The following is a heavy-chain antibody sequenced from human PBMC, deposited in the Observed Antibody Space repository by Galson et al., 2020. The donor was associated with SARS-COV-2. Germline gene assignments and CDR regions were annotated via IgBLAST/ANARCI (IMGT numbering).Heavy chain of an antibody. J-gene: IGHJ4*02. CDR2: ISYDGSNK. CDR1: GFTFSSYA. V-gene: IGHV3-30-3*01. CDR3: ARVLRYFDWLSPFDY. Sequence: GESLKISCAASGFTFSSYAMHWVRQAPGKGLEWVAVISYDGSNKYYADSVKGRFTISRDNSKNTLYLQMNSLRVEDTAVYYCARVLRYFDWLSPFDYWGQGTLVTVSS. D-gene: IGHD3-9*01.